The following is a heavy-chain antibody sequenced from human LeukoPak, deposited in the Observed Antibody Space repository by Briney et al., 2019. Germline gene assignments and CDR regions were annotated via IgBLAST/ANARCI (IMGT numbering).Heavy chain of an antibody. CDR3: AREKRITMIVVVMDY. J-gene: IGHJ4*02. CDR1: GFTLSDYG. CDR2: IWYDGSNK. V-gene: IGHV3-33*08. D-gene: IGHD3-22*01. Sequence: GGSLRLSCVASGFTLSDYGLHWVRQAPGKGLEWVAVIWYDGSNKYYADSVKGRFTISRDNSKNTLYLQMNSLRAEDTAVYYCAREKRITMIVVVMDYWGQGTLVTVAS.